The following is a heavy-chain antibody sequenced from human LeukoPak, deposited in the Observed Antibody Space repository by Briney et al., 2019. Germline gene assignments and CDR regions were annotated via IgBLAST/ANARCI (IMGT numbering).Heavy chain of an antibody. Sequence: PGGSLRLSCAASGFTFSDYYVSWIRQAPGKGLEWVSYISSSGSTIYYADSVKGRFTMSRDNAKNSLYLQMNSLRAEDTAVYYCARGNPPSRFLESRWGQGTLVTVSS. V-gene: IGHV3-11*01. D-gene: IGHD3-3*01. CDR1: GFTFSDYY. J-gene: IGHJ4*02. CDR3: ARGNPPSRFLESR. CDR2: ISSSGSTI.